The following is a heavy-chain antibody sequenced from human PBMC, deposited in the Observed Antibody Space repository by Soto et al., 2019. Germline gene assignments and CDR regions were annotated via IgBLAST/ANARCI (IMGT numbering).Heavy chain of an antibody. CDR1: GDSISSGNKY. Sequence: TLSLTCTVSGDSISSGNKYWSWIRQPPGKGLEWIGHIFSSGTTYYNPSLKSRLTMSLDASQNQFSLKLNSLTDADTAVYFCARVPSPFDYYYAMDVWGQGTTVTVSS. D-gene: IGHD3-16*01. CDR3: ARVPSPFDYYYAMDV. V-gene: IGHV4-30-4*01. CDR2: IFSSGTT. J-gene: IGHJ6*02.